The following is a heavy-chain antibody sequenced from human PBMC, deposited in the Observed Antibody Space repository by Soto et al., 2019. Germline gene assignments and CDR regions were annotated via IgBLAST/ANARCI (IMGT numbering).Heavy chain of an antibody. V-gene: IGHV1-46*01. CDR3: ARKFCGDPGWGYSIVY. CDR2: INPSAGTT. Sequence: ASVKVSCKASGYTVTSYYIHWVRQAPGQGLEWMGIINPSAGTTSYAQKFQGRVTMTRDTSTSTVYMDLSSLRSEDTAVYYCARKFCGDPGWGYSIVYTGKGTLGSVS. J-gene: IGHJ4*02. D-gene: IGHD4-17*01. CDR1: GYTVTSYY.